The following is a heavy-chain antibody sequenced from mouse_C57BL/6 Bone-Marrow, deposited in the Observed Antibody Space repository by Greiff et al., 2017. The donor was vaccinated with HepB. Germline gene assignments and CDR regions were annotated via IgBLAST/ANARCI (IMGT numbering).Heavy chain of an antibody. V-gene: IGHV10-1*01. CDR2: IRSKSNNYAT. CDR3: VRHPRPWFAY. J-gene: IGHJ3*01. CDR1: GFSFNTYA. Sequence: EVKLEESGGGLVQPKGSLKLSCAASGFSFNTYAMNWVRQAPGKGLEWVARIRSKSNNYATYYADSVKDRFTISRDDSESMLYLQMNNLKTEDTAMYYCVRHPRPWFAYWGQGTLVTVSA.